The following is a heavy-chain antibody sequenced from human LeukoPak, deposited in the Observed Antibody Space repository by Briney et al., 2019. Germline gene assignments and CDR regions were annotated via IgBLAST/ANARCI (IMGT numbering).Heavy chain of an antibody. Sequence: PGGSLRLSCAASGFTLSSYWMSWVRQAPGKGLERVANIKQDGSEKYYVDSVKGRFTISRDNAKNSLYLQMNSLRAEDTAVYYCARDMLGGFDPWGQGTLVTVSS. CDR1: GFTLSSYW. CDR2: IKQDGSEK. CDR3: ARDMLGGFDP. V-gene: IGHV3-7*03. J-gene: IGHJ5*02. D-gene: IGHD2-8*01.